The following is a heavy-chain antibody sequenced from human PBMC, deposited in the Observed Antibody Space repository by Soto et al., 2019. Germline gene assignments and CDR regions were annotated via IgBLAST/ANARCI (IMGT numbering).Heavy chain of an antibody. CDR3: VRVVAREYQLHESIFDY. J-gene: IGHJ4*02. CDR2: VYYAGTP. CDR1: NGSIVTGFYY. Sequence: PSETLSLTCSVSNGSIVTGFYYWGWVRQPPGKGLEYIGNVYYAGTPYYNPSLESRVTISVDTSKNQFTLRLTSVTATDTAVYYCVRVVAREYQLHESIFDYWGQGALVTVSS. D-gene: IGHD2-2*01. V-gene: IGHV4-39*01.